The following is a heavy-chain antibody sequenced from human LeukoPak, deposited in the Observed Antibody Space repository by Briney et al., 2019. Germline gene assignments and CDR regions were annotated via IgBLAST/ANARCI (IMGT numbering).Heavy chain of an antibody. Sequence: SETLSLTCTVSGGSISSYYWSWIRQPPGKGLEWIGYIYYSGSTNYNPSLKSRVTISVDTSKNQFSLKLSSVTAADTAVYYCARRMRGVAVAGGFDYWGQGTLVTVSS. J-gene: IGHJ4*02. CDR3: ARRMRGVAVAGGFDY. CDR2: IYYSGST. CDR1: GGSISSYY. D-gene: IGHD6-19*01. V-gene: IGHV4-59*08.